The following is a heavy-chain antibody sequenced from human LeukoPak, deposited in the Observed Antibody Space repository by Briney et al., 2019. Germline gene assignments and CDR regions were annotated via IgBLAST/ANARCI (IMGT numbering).Heavy chain of an antibody. CDR3: AIDNYYDSSGYSKAFDY. Sequence: ASVKVSCKTSGYTFTVKFLHWLRQAPGQGLEWMGGIEPNSGGAVYGQNFRGRVTVTRDTSVSTAYMELSRLRSDDTAVYYCAIDNYYDSSGYSKAFDYWGQGTLVTVSS. D-gene: IGHD3-22*01. V-gene: IGHV1-2*02. CDR2: IEPNSGGA. J-gene: IGHJ4*02. CDR1: GYTFTVKF.